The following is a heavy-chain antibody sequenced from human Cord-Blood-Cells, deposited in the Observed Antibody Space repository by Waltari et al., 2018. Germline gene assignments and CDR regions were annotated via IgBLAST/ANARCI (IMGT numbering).Heavy chain of an antibody. CDR3: ARSGYSYGYWFDP. J-gene: IGHJ5*02. V-gene: IGHV3-21*01. CDR1: GFPFSSYR. D-gene: IGHD5-18*01. Sequence: EVQLVESGGGLVKPGGSLRLSCAASGFPFSSYRINWFRQAPGTGLECVSSISRRSSHIYYPDSVTSRFTIARANAKNALYLQMKGLRAEDTAVYYCARSGYSYGYWFDPWGQGTLVTVSS. CDR2: ISRRSSHI.